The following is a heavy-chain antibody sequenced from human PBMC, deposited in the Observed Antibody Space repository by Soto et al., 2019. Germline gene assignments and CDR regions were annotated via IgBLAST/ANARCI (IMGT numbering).Heavy chain of an antibody. Sequence: GKGLEGVSAISGSGDSTYYEDSVKGRFTISRDNSKNTLYLQMNSMRGEDTAVYYCAIFFFQAEDGIRDCSTDSAFLLNRSSDL. CDR2: ISGSGDST. D-gene: IGHD3-9*01. J-gene: IGHJ2*01. CDR3: AIFFFQAEDGIRDCSTDSAFLLNRSSDL. V-gene: IGHV3-23*01.